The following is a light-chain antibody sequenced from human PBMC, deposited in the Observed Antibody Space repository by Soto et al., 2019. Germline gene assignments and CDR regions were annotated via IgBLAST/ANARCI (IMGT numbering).Light chain of an antibody. Sequence: QSALTQPASVSGSSGQSITISCTGTSSDVGSYSLVSWYQQHPGKAPKLMIYEVTKRPSGVSNRFSASKSGNTASLTISGLQAEDEADYYCCSYAESSTVVFGGGTKLTVL. CDR3: CSYAESSTVV. CDR2: EVT. V-gene: IGLV2-23*02. CDR1: SSDVGSYSL. J-gene: IGLJ2*01.